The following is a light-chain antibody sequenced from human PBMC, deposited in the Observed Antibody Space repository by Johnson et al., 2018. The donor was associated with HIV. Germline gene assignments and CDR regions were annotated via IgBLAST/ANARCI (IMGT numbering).Light chain of an antibody. CDR2: ENN. Sequence: HSVLTQPHSVSAAPGQKVTISCSGSTSNIGSNFVSWYQQLPGTAPKLLIYENNKRPSGIPDRFSGSKSGTSATLAITGLHTGDEADYYCGTWDARLTIGGVIGTGTKVTVL. J-gene: IGLJ1*01. CDR1: TSNIGSNF. V-gene: IGLV1-51*02. CDR3: GTWDARLTIGGV.